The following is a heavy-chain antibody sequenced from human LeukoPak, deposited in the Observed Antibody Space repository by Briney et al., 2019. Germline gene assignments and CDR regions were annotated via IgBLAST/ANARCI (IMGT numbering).Heavy chain of an antibody. D-gene: IGHD3-16*01. V-gene: IGHV4-38-2*01. Sequence: SETLSLTCEVSNYPITSDYYWVWIRQPPGQGLDWIGQIFHSGIAHYNPSLKSRVTMSVDTSRSQLSVNLNSVTAADTAVYYCARAGFGTAYNRFYYYMDVWGKGTTVTVSS. CDR3: ARAGFGTAYNRFYYYMDV. CDR1: NYPITSDYY. J-gene: IGHJ6*03. CDR2: IFHSGIA.